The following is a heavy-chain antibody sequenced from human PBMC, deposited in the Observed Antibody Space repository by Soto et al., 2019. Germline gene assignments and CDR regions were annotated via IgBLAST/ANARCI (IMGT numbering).Heavy chain of an antibody. CDR1: GGTFGSYA. V-gene: IGHV1-69*13. J-gene: IGHJ4*02. CDR2: IIPIFGTA. D-gene: IGHD3-10*01. CDR3: ARDRAGVSGIIRFGY. Sequence: ASVKVSCKASGGTFGSYAISWVRQAPGQGLEWMGGIIPIFGTANYAQKFQGRVTITADESTSTAYMELSSLRSEDTAVYYCARDRAGVSGIIRFGYWGQGTLVTVSS.